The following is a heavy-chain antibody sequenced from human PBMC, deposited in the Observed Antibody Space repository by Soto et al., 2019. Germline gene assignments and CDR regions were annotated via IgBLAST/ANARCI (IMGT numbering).Heavy chain of an antibody. CDR2: MNPNSGNT. CDR1: GYTFTSYD. D-gene: IGHD3-22*01. CDR3: ARQHYDSSGPRRGAFDI. J-gene: IGHJ3*02. V-gene: IGHV1-8*01. Sequence: GASVKVSCKASGYTFTSYDINWVRQATGQGLEWMGWMNPNSGNTGYAQKFQGRVTMTRNTSISTAYMELSSLRSEDTAMYYCARQHYDSSGPRRGAFDIWGQGTMVTVSS.